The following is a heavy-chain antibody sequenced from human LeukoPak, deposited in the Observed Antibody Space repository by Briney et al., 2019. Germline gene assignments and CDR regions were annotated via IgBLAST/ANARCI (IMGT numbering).Heavy chain of an antibody. D-gene: IGHD5-18*01. V-gene: IGHV3-43*02. CDR3: AKDTLEDTAMVTGDY. CDR2: ISGDGGST. Sequence: PGGSLRLSCAASGFTFGDYAMHWVRQAPGKGLEWVSLISGDGGSTYYADSVKGRFTISRDNSKNSLYLQMNSLRTEDTALYYCAKDTLEDTAMVTGDYWGQGTLVTVSS. CDR1: GFTFGDYA. J-gene: IGHJ4*02.